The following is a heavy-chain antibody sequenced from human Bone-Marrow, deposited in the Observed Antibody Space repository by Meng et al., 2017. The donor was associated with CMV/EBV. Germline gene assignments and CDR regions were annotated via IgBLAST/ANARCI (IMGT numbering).Heavy chain of an antibody. J-gene: IGHJ6*02. D-gene: IGHD3-3*01. CDR1: GFTFSSYW. Sequence: GESLKISCAASGFTFSSYWMSWVRQAPGKGLEWVANIKQDGSEKYYVDSVKGRFTISRDNAKNSLYLQMNSLRAEDTAVYYCARDPTDLWSGNYYGLDVWGQGTTVTVSS. CDR2: IKQDGSEK. V-gene: IGHV3-7*01. CDR3: ARDPTDLWSGNYYGLDV.